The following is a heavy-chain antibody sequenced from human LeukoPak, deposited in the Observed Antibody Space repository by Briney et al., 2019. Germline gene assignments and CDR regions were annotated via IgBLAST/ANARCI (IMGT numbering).Heavy chain of an antibody. D-gene: IGHD2-15*01. CDR1: GFTISSYA. CDR2: ISGSGGST. CDR3: AKQDFGYYYYYYMDV. Sequence: PGGSLRLSCAASGFTISSYAMSWVRQAPGKGLEWVSAISGSGGSTYYADSAKGRFTISRDNSKNTLYLQMNSLRAEDTAVYYCAKQDFGYYYYYYMDVWGKGTTVTVSS. J-gene: IGHJ6*03. V-gene: IGHV3-23*01.